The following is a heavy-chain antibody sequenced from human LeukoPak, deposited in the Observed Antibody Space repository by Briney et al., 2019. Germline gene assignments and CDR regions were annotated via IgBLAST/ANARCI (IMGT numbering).Heavy chain of an antibody. CDR1: GGSISSGGYY. CDR2: IYYSGST. D-gene: IGHD3-22*01. CDR3: ARGYDSSGYYG. V-gene: IGHV4-61*08. Sequence: PSQTLSLTCTVSGGSISSGGYYWSWIRQPPGKGLEWIGYIYYSGSTNYNPSLKSRVTISVDTSKNQFSLKLSSVTAADTAVYYCARGYDSSGYYGWGQGTLVTVSS. J-gene: IGHJ4*02.